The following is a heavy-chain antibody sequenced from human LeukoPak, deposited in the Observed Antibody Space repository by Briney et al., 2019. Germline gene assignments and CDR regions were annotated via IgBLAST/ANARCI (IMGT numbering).Heavy chain of an antibody. CDR1: GGSISSYY. Sequence: SETLSLTCTVSGGSISSYYWTWIRQPPGKGLKWIGYIYYTGRTNYNPSLKSRVTISIDTSKNQISLKLSSVTAADTAVYYCARFSYGDYPVDYWGQGTLVTVSS. CDR3: ARFSYGDYPVDY. J-gene: IGHJ4*02. D-gene: IGHD4-17*01. CDR2: IYYTGRT. V-gene: IGHV4-59*01.